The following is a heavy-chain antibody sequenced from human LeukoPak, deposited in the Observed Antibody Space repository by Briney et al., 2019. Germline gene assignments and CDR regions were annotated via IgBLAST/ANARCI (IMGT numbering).Heavy chain of an antibody. CDR3: AKDGDRDGYNYADY. CDR2: ISYDERNK. Sequence: PGGSLRLSCAASGFTFSNYGMHWVRQAPGKGLEWVALISYDERNKFYVDSVKGRFTISRDNSKNTLYLQMNSLRADDTAVYHCAKDGDRDGYNYADYWGREPWSPSPQ. D-gene: IGHD5-24*01. CDR1: GFTFSNYG. J-gene: IGHJ4*02. V-gene: IGHV3-30*18.